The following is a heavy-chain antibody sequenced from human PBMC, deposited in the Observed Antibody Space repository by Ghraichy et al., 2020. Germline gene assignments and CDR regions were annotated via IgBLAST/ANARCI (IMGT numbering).Heavy chain of an antibody. J-gene: IGHJ4*02. CDR1: GGSISSYY. CDR3: ASARDYGGPFL. Sequence: SETLSLTCTVSGGSISSYYWSWIRQPPGKGLEWIGYIYYSGSTNYNPSLKSRVTISVDTSKNQFSLKLSSVTAADTAVYYCASARDYGGPFLWGQGTLVTVSS. D-gene: IGHD4-23*01. CDR2: IYYSGST. V-gene: IGHV4-59*01.